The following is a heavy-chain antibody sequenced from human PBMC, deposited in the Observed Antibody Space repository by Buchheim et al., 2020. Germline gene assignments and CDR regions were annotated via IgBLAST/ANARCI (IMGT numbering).Heavy chain of an antibody. V-gene: IGHV5-10-1*03. Sequence: EVQLVQSGAEVKKPGESLRISCKGSGYSFTSYWISWVRQMSGKGLEWMGRIDPSDSYTNYSPSFQGHVTISADKSISTAYLQWSSLKASDTAMYYCARDYEPAAGSYYYYYGMDVWGQGTT. CDR3: ARDYEPAAGSYYYYYGMDV. J-gene: IGHJ6*01. CDR2: IDPSDSYT. D-gene: IGHD6-13*01. CDR1: GYSFTSYW.